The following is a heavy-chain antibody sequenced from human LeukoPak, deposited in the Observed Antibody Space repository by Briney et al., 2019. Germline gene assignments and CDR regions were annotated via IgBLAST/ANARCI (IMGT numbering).Heavy chain of an antibody. Sequence: PSETLSLTCTVSGGSISSYYWSWIRQPPGKGLEWIGSIYYSGSTYYNPSLKSRVTISVDTSKNQFSLKLSSVTAADTAVYYCARSIAARRPMRLPGTYGMDVWGQGTTVTVSS. CDR1: GGSISSYY. CDR2: IYYSGST. J-gene: IGHJ6*02. V-gene: IGHV4-59*05. CDR3: ARSIAARRPMRLPGTYGMDV. D-gene: IGHD6-6*01.